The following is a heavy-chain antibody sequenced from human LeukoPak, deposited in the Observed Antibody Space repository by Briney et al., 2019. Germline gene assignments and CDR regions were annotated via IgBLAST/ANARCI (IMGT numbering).Heavy chain of an antibody. CDR2: IYSGGST. CDR1: GFTVSSNY. J-gene: IGHJ4*02. V-gene: IGHV3-66*01. D-gene: IGHD3-16*02. CDR3: ARVRITFGGVIVYFDY. Sequence: GGSLRLSCAASGFTVSSNYMSWVRQAPGKGLEWVSVIYSGGSTYYADSVKGRFTISRDNSKKTLYLQMNSLRAEDTAVYYCARVRITFGGVIVYFDYWGQGTLVTVSS.